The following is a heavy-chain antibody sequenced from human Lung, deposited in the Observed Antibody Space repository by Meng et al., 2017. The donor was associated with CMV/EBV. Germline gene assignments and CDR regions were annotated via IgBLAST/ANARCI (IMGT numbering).Heavy chain of an antibody. Sequence: LAKDGDERKKAGAPVKVACKESGYTYNTYHRSGVGQDAGQGLEWVDVINPSGGSSIYAQRFQGRVTMTRDRSTTTVYMDLSSLRSEDKAVYYCARVSKGGSYRFDPWGQGTLVTVSS. CDR1: GYTYNTYH. V-gene: IGHV1-46*02. CDR2: INPSGGSS. D-gene: IGHD1-26*01. CDR3: ARVSKGGSYRFDP. J-gene: IGHJ5*02.